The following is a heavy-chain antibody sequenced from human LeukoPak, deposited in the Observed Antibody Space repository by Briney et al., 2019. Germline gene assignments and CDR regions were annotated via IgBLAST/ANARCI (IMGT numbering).Heavy chain of an antibody. CDR2: IYTGGST. V-gene: IGHV4-61*02. D-gene: IGHD3-22*01. J-gene: IGHJ4*02. CDR3: ARATYYYDSSGYLLFDY. CDR1: GGSTSSGSYY. Sequence: SETLSLTCTVSGGSTSSGSYYWSWIRQPAGKGLEWIGRIYTGGSTNYNPSLKSRVTISVDTSKNQFSLNLSSVTAADTAVYYCARATYYYDSSGYLLFDYWGQGTLVTVSS.